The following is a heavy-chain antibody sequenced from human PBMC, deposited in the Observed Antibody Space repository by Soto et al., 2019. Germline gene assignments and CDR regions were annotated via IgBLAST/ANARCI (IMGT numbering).Heavy chain of an antibody. J-gene: IGHJ6*02. D-gene: IGHD2-2*01. CDR1: GFTFNTFS. CDR2: IKQDGSEK. Sequence: PGGSLRLSCVASGFTFNTFSMGWVRQAPGKGLEWVANIKQDGSEKQYVDSVKGRFTISRDNAKNSLYLQMNSLRAEDTAVYYCARDPSIVLVPAATYYYYYYGMDVWGQGTTVTVSS. V-gene: IGHV3-7*01. CDR3: ARDPSIVLVPAATYYYYYYGMDV.